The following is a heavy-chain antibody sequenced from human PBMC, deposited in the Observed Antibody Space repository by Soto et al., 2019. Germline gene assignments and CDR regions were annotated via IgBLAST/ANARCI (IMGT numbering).Heavy chain of an antibody. CDR2: IYYSGST. V-gene: IGHV4-59*08. Sequence: SETLSLTCTVSGGSLSSYYWSWIRQSPGKGLEWIGYIYYSGSTNYNPSLKSRVTISVDTSKNQFSLKLSSVTAADTAVYYCARRWGRTFDYWGQGTLVTVSS. CDR1: GGSLSSYY. J-gene: IGHJ4*02. D-gene: IGHD7-27*01. CDR3: ARRWGRTFDY.